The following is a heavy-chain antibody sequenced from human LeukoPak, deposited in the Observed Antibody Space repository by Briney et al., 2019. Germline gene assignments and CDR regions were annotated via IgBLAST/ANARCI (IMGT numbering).Heavy chain of an antibody. D-gene: IGHD3-22*01. CDR3: AKRPHSGLYYFDY. Sequence: GGSLRLSCAASGFTFSSYAMSWVRQAPGKGLEWVSAISGSGGSTYYADSAKGRFTISRDNSKNTLYLQMNSLRAEDTAVYYCAKRPHSGLYYFDYWGQGTLVTVSS. CDR2: ISGSGGST. CDR1: GFTFSSYA. V-gene: IGHV3-23*01. J-gene: IGHJ4*02.